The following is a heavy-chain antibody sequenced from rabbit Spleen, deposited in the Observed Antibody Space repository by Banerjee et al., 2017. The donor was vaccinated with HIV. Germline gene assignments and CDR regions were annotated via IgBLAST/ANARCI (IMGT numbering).Heavy chain of an antibody. V-gene: IGHV1S40*01. CDR1: GFSFSSVYY. Sequence: QSLEESGGDLVKPGASLTVTCTASGFSFSSVYYMCWVRQAPGKGLEWIGCIWTGDGYTWYASWAKGRFSISKTSSTTVTLQMTSLTAADTATYFCARGLSAAGGGANTYFNLWGQGTLVTVS. CDR3: ARGLSAAGGGANTYFNL. D-gene: IGHD4-2*01. J-gene: IGHJ4*01. CDR2: IWTGDGYT.